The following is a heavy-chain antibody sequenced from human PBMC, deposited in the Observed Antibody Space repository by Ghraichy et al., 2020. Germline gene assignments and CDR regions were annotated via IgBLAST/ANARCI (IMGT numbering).Heavy chain of an antibody. CDR3: ARQGTGNLYPFDN. CDR1: GFTFSDYC. CDR2: ISSRGSTT. D-gene: IGHD3-16*01. J-gene: IGHJ4*01. V-gene: IGHV3-11*01. Sequence: LSLTCAASGFTFSDYCMSWIRQAPGRGLEWVSYISSRGSTTYYADSVKGRFTISRDGASRSLYLQITSLRLDDTAVYYCARQGTGNLYPFDNWGHGTLVTVSS.